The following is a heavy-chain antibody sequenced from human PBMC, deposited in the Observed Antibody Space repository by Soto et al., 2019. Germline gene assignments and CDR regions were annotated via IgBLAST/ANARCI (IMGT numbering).Heavy chain of an antibody. CDR2: ISSNGCST. V-gene: IGHV3-64*01. CDR3: ARQSYSSYYFDY. CDR1: GFTFSSYA. J-gene: IGHJ4*02. D-gene: IGHD6-13*01. Sequence: EVQLVESGGGLVQPGGSLRLSCAASGFTFSSYAMHWVRQAPGKGLEYVSAISSNGCSTYYANSVKGRFTISRDNSKNTLYLQMGSLRAEDMAVYYCARQSYSSYYFDYWGQGTLVTVSS.